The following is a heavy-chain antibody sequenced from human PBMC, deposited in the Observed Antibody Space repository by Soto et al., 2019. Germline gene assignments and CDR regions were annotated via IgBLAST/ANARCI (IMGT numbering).Heavy chain of an antibody. D-gene: IGHD3-10*01. CDR3: AKDRLNFYGSGSYFPYPGDV. V-gene: IGHV3-23*01. J-gene: IGHJ6*04. CDR2: ISGSGGST. Sequence: GGSLRLSCAASGFTFSSYAMSWVRQAPGKGLEWVSAISGSGGSTYYADSVKGRFTISRDNSKNTLYLQMNSLRAEDTAVYYCAKDRLNFYGSGSYFPYPGDVWGKGTTVTVSS. CDR1: GFTFSSYA.